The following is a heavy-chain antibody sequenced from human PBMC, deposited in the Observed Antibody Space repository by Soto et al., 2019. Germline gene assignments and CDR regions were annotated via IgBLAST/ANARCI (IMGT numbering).Heavy chain of an antibody. J-gene: IGHJ4*02. D-gene: IGHD3-10*01. CDR3: AQYGSGIYYISRDQY. CDR1: GGSFSGYC. Sequence: QVQLQQWGAGLLKPSETLSLTCAVSGGSFSGYCWSWIRQSPGKGLEWLGESDHNGHTNYNPSLKSRVTISVDKSENHFSLRLSSTTAADTATYSCAQYGSGIYYISRDQYWGQGTLVTVSS. CDR2: SDHNGHT. V-gene: IGHV4-34*01.